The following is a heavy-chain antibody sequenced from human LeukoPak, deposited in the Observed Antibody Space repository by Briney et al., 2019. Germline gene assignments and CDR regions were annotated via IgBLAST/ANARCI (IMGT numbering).Heavy chain of an antibody. CDR1: GDSISSRTNY. V-gene: IGHV4-39*07. Sequence: SETLSLTCPVSGDSISSRTNYWGWIRQPPGKGLEWIGCIYYSGITYYNPSLRSRVTISLDTSKNQFSLKLTSVTAADTAVYYCGRVRKSDTAIDYWGQGTLVTVSS. D-gene: IGHD3-22*01. CDR3: GRVRKSDTAIDY. J-gene: IGHJ4*02. CDR2: IYYSGIT.